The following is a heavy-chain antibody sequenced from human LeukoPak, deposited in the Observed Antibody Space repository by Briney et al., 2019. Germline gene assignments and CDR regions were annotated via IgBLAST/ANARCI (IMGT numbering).Heavy chain of an antibody. V-gene: IGHV1-2*02. CDR2: INPNSGGT. CDR1: GYTFTGYY. CDR3: ASHIAAADTYYYYYYMDV. J-gene: IGHJ6*03. D-gene: IGHD6-13*01. Sequence: ASVKVSCKASGYTFTGYYMRWVRQAPGQGLEWMGWINPNSGGTNYAQKFQGRVTMTRDTSISTAYMELSRLRSDDTAVYYCASHIAAADTYYYYYYMDVWGKGTTVTVSS.